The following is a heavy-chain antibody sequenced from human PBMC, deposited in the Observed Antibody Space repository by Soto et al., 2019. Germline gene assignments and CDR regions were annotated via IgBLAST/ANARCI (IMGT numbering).Heavy chain of an antibody. V-gene: IGHV4-31*03. D-gene: IGHD3-16*01. CDR2: IYYSGST. CDR1: GGSISSGSYY. J-gene: IGHJ4*02. Sequence: QVQLRESGPGLVKPSQTLSLTCTVSGGSISSGSYYWSWIRQHPGKGLEWIGYIYYSGSTYYNPSLKSRVTISLDTSKNQFSLKLSSVTAADTDVYYCAREGGDGVDYWGQGTLVTVSS. CDR3: AREGGDGVDY.